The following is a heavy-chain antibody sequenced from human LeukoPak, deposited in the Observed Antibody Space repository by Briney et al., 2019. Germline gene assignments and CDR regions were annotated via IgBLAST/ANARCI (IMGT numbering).Heavy chain of an antibody. J-gene: IGHJ4*02. CDR1: GFTFCDYA. D-gene: IGHD1-26*01. V-gene: IGHV3-49*04. CDR3: TKVEWELPRN. CDR2: IRSKTYVGTT. Sequence: GRSLRLSCRPSGFTFCDYAMSWVRQAPGKGLEWVGFIRSKTYVGTTEYDASVKGRFTISRDDSKSIAYLQMNSLKTEDTGVYYCTKVEWELPRNWGQGTLVTVST.